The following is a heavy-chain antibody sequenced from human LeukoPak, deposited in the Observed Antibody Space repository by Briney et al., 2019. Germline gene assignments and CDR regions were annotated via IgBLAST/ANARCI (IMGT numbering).Heavy chain of an antibody. CDR2: ISAYNGNT. V-gene: IGHV1-18*01. J-gene: IGHJ4*02. D-gene: IGHD4-23*01. Sequence: VASVKVSCKASGYTFTSYGISWARQAPGQGLEWMGWISAYNGNTNYAQKLQGRVTMTTDTSTSTAYMELRSLRSDDTAVYYCARDSTTVVSGYWGQGTLVTVSS. CDR3: ARDSTTVVSGY. CDR1: GYTFTSYG.